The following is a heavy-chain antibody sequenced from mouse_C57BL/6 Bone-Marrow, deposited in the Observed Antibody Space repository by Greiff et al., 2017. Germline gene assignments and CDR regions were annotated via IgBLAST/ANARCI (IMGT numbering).Heavy chain of an antibody. V-gene: IGHV1-82*01. CDR1: GYAFSSSW. J-gene: IGHJ4*01. CDR3: ARKGYGFYYYAMDY. D-gene: IGHD1-2*01. Sequence: QVQLKESGPELVKPGASVKISCKASGYAFSSSWMNWVKQRPGKGLEWIGRIYPGDGDTNYNGKFKGKATLTADKSSSTAYMQLSSLTSEDSAVYFCARKGYGFYYYAMDYWGQGTSVTVSS. CDR2: IYPGDGDT.